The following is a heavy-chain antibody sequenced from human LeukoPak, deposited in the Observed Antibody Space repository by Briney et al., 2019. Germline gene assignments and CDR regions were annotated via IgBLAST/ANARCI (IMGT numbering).Heavy chain of an antibody. J-gene: IGHJ3*02. V-gene: IGHV4-59*01. CDR1: GVSISSSY. Sequence: PSETLSLTCTVSGVSISSSYWSWIRQPPGKRLGWIGYIYYNGNTNSNPSLKSRVTISADTSKNQFSLKLSSVTAADTAVYYCVRGNYDNRGYSNAFDIWGQGAMVTVSS. D-gene: IGHD3-22*01. CDR3: VRGNYDNRGYSNAFDI. CDR2: IYYNGNT.